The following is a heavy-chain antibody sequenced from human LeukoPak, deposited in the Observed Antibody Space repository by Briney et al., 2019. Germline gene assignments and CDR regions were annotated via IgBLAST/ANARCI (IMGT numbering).Heavy chain of an antibody. Sequence: SETLSLTCTVSGGSISSSGYYWGWIRQPPGKGRELIGNIYYSGTTYHNPSLKSRVTISVDTSKNQFSLNLSSVTAADTAVYYYARQKGSFDYWGQGTLVTVSS. V-gene: IGHV4-39*01. D-gene: IGHD3-10*01. CDR3: ARQKGSFDY. J-gene: IGHJ4*02. CDR1: GGSISSSGYY. CDR2: IYYSGTT.